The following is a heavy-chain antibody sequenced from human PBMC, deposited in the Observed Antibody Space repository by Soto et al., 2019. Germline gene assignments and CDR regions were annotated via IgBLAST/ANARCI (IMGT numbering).Heavy chain of an antibody. Sequence: PSETLSLTCTVSGGSTSTSDYCWGWIRQPPGKGLGWIGSMYYTGRTYNNPSLKSRVAISVDTSKNQSSLTLSSVTAADTAVYYWARVAAGTGFDYWGQGTLVAISS. J-gene: IGHJ4*02. CDR3: ARVAAGTGFDY. V-gene: IGHV4-39*07. CDR2: MYYTGRT. CDR1: GGSTSTSDYC. D-gene: IGHD6-13*01.